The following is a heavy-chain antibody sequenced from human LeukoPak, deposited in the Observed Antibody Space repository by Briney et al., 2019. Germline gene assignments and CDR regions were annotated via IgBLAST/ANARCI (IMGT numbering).Heavy chain of an antibody. V-gene: IGHV4-59*08. D-gene: IGHD1-1*01. CDR3: ARRARATTGGDYFDY. J-gene: IGHJ4*02. CDR2: IYYSGNT. CDR1: GGSISSYY. Sequence: SETLSLTCTVSGGSISSYYWTWIRQPPGKGLEWIGYIYYSGNTNYNPSLKSRVTISLDTSRNQFSLKLSSVTAADTAVYYCARRARATTGGDYFDYWGQGALVTVSS.